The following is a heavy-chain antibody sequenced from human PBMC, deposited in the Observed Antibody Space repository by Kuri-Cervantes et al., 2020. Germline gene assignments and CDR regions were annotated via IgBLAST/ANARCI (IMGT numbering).Heavy chain of an antibody. CDR2: INPNSGGT. V-gene: IGHV1-2*02. CDR1: GYTFTDYH. D-gene: IGHD5-24*01. J-gene: IGHJ4*02. Sequence: ASVKVSCKASGYTFTDYHMHWVRQAPGQGLEWMGWINPNSGGTSFAQKFQGRVTMTRDTSISTAYMELSRLRSDDTAVYYCARADGYNYGMDYWGQGTLVTVSS. CDR3: ARADGYNYGMDY.